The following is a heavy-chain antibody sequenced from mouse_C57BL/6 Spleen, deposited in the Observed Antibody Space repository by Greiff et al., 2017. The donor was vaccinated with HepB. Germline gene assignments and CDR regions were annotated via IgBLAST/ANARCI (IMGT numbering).Heavy chain of an antibody. CDR2: INPNNGGT. J-gene: IGHJ4*01. V-gene: IGHV1-26*01. Sequence: EVQLQQSGPELVKPGASVKISCKASGYTFTDYYMNWVKQSHGKSLEWIGDINPNNGGTSYNQKFKGKATLTVDKSSSTAYMELRSLTSEDSAVYYCAREDYDVFYYAMDYWGQGTSVTVSS. D-gene: IGHD2-4*01. CDR3: AREDYDVFYYAMDY. CDR1: GYTFTDYY.